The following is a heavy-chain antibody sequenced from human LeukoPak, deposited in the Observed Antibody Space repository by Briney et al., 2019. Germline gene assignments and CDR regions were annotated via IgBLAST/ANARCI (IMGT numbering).Heavy chain of an antibody. D-gene: IGHD3-9*01. CDR3: ARDHSPLDILTGYYYYYYYMDV. CDR1: GYPFTSYA. V-gene: IGHV1-2*02. CDR2: INPNSGGT. Sequence: ASVKVSCKASGYPFTSYAMNWVRQAPGQGLEWMGWINPNSGGTNYAQEFQGRVTMTRDTSINTAYMELSRLRSDDTAVYYCARDHSPLDILTGYYYYYYYMDVWGKGTTVTISS. J-gene: IGHJ6*03.